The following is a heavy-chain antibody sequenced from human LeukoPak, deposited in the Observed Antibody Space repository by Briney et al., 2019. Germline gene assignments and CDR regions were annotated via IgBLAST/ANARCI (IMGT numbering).Heavy chain of an antibody. CDR2: INWNGRST. Sequence: GGSLRLSCAASGFMLDDYGMNWVRQAPGKGLEWVSSINWNGRSTTYADSVKGLFTMSRDNAKNSLYLQMNSLRVEDTALYYCARESGWSRDYFDSWGQGTLVIVSS. CDR1: GFMLDDYG. CDR3: ARESGWSRDYFDS. D-gene: IGHD6-19*01. J-gene: IGHJ4*02. V-gene: IGHV3-20*04.